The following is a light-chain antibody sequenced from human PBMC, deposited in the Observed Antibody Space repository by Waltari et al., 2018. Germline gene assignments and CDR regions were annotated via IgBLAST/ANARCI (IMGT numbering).Light chain of an antibody. V-gene: IGLV3-19*01. CDR1: STIRSY. Sequence: SSELTQDPAVSVALGQTVRITCQGESTIRSYASWYQQKPGQAPVLVMYGHNKRPSGIPDRFSGSSSGDTSSLTITGTQAEDEADYYCNSRDSSGKVLFGGGTKLTVL. CDR2: GHN. CDR3: NSRDSSGKVL. J-gene: IGLJ3*02.